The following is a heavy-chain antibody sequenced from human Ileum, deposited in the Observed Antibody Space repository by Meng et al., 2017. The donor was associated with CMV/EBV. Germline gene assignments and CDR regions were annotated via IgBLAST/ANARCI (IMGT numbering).Heavy chain of an antibody. J-gene: IGHJ4*02. CDR1: GYTFTDYS. D-gene: IGHD2-21*01. Sequence: ASVKVSCKASGYTFTDYSIHWVRQAPGQGREWMGWMRPVTGDTNYGQKVQGRVTMTRDTSINTAYMELSSLRDEDTASYYCPRGPSGANSSFCARPFWGQGTMVTVSS. CDR3: PRGPSGANSSFCARPF. CDR2: MRPVTGDT. V-gene: IGHV1-2*02.